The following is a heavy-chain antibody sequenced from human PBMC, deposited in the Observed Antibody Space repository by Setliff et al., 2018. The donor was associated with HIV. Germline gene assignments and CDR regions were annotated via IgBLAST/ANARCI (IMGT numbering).Heavy chain of an antibody. Sequence: WASVKVSCKASGGTFSSYAISWVRQAPGQGLEWMGGIIPIFGTANYAQKFQGRVTITADESTNTAYMELSSLRSEDTAVYYCGRYRKWGSAFDMWGQGTMVTV. V-gene: IGHV1-69*13. J-gene: IGHJ3*02. CDR1: GGTFSSYA. CDR2: IIPIFGTA. D-gene: IGHD7-27*01. CDR3: GRYRKWGSAFDM.